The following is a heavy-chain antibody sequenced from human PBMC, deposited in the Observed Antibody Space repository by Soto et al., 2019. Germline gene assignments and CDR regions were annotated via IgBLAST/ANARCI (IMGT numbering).Heavy chain of an antibody. Sequence: EVQLLESGGGLVQPGGSLRLSCGVSGFTFNDFEMNWVRQAPGKGPEWLAYIDGSGATKKYADSVRGRFTISRDNPNQSLFLQMSSLRAADTAIYYCARGFGRFNYWGQGILVCVSS. CDR1: GFTFNDFE. CDR3: ARGFGRFNY. CDR2: IDGSGATK. V-gene: IGHV3-48*03. D-gene: IGHD3-10*01. J-gene: IGHJ4*02.